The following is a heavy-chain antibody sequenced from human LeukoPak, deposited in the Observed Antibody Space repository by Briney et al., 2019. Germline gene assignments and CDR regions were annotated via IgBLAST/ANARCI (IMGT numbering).Heavy chain of an antibody. D-gene: IGHD3-16*02. Sequence: GGSLRLSCAASGFTFSSYGMSWVRQAPGKGLEWVSAISGSGGSTYYADSVKGRFTISRDNSKNTVHLQMNSLRAEDTAVYYCAKADSVYRYGDTYYFDYWGQGTLVTVSS. CDR1: GFTFSSYG. V-gene: IGHV3-23*01. J-gene: IGHJ4*02. CDR3: AKADSVYRYGDTYYFDY. CDR2: ISGSGGST.